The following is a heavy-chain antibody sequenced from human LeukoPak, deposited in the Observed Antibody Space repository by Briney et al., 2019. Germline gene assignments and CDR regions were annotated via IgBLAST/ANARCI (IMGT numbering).Heavy chain of an antibody. Sequence: GGSLRLSCAASGFTFSSYWMHWVRQAPGKGLVWVSRINSDGSSTSYADSVKGRFTISRDNAKNTLYLQMNSLRAEDTAVYYCARDPSIAAAGTFYYYGMDVWGQGTTVTVSS. CDR2: INSDGSST. V-gene: IGHV3-74*01. D-gene: IGHD6-13*01. CDR1: GFTFSSYW. J-gene: IGHJ6*02. CDR3: ARDPSIAAAGTFYYYGMDV.